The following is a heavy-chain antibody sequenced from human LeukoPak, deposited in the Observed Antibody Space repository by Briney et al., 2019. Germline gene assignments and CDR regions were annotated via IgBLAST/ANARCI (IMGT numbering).Heavy chain of an antibody. D-gene: IGHD3-10*01. J-gene: IGHJ4*02. Sequence: AGSLSLTCAASGETFSSYCLNWIRQPPGKGLEWVGDINNSGSTNYTASLKSRVTISIDTSKNQLYLQLRHMTAPDTAVYYCARGDDLVYSGSDHDFCGQGTLVLVSA. CDR3: ARGDDLVYSGSDHDF. V-gene: IGHV4-34*01. CDR1: GETFSSYC. CDR2: INNSGST.